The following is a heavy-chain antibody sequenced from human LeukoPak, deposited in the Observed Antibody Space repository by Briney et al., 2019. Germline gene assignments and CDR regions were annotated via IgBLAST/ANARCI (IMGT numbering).Heavy chain of an antibody. J-gene: IGHJ4*02. CDR2: IIPIFGTA. V-gene: IGHV1-69*13. CDR3: ARGAGSMIVVVPLDY. D-gene: IGHD3-22*01. CDR1: GGTFSSYA. Sequence: ASVKVSCKASGGTFSSYAISWVRQAPGQGLEWMGGIIPIFGTANYAQKFQGRVTITADESTSTAYMELSSLRSEDTAVYYCARGAGSMIVVVPLDYWGQGTLVTVSS.